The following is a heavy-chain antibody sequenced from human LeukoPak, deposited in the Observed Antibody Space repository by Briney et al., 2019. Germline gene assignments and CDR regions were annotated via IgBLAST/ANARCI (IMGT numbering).Heavy chain of an antibody. CDR2: IKQDGSEK. D-gene: IGHD3-3*01. J-gene: IGHJ4*02. Sequence: GGSLRLSCAGSGFTFSTYWMSWVRQAPGKGLEWVANIKQDGSEKYYVDTVKGRFTISRDNAKNSLYLQMNSLRAEDTAVYYCARDRNTDFWSGYYTNYFDYWGQGTLVTVSS. CDR1: GFTFSTYW. CDR3: ARDRNTDFWSGYYTNYFDY. V-gene: IGHV3-7*01.